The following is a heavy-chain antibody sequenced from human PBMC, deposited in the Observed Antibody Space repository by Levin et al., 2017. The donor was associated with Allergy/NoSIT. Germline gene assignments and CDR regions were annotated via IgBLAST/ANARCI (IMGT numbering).Heavy chain of an antibody. D-gene: IGHD3-10*01. J-gene: IGHJ6*03. Sequence: SLRLSCAAAGFTFSSHGMHWVRQVPGKGLEWVAAISYDGSKKYFIDSVKGRFTISRDNSKNTVYLQMNSLRADDTAVYYCAKDYEWLGDRYMDVWGKGTTVTV. CDR2: ISYDGSKK. CDR1: GFTFSSHG. V-gene: IGHV3-30*18. CDR3: AKDYEWLGDRYMDV.